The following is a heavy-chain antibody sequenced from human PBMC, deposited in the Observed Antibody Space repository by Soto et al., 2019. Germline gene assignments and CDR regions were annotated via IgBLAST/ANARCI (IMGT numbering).Heavy chain of an antibody. CDR3: AKDWAVLMERDY. J-gene: IGHJ4*02. CDR1: GFTFSSYG. Sequence: QVQLVESGGGVVQPGRSLRLSWAASGFTFSSYGMHWVRRALGKGLEWVAVISYDGSNKYYADSVKGRCTISRDNSKNTLYLQMNSLRAEDTAVYYCAKDWAVLMERDYWGQGTLVTVSS. V-gene: IGHV3-30*18. CDR2: ISYDGSNK. D-gene: IGHD1-1*01.